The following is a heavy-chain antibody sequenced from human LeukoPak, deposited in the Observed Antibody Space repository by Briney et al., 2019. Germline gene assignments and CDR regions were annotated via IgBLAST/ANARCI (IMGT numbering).Heavy chain of an antibody. CDR2: INPSGGST. CDR3: ARGIESERGTLDAAPFDY. D-gene: IGHD2-15*01. J-gene: IGHJ4*02. CDR1: GYTFTSYY. Sequence: ASVKVSCKASGYTFTSYYMHWVRQAPGQGLEGMGIINPSGGSTSYAQKFQGRVTMTRDTSTSTVYMELSSLRSEDTAVYYCARGIESERGTLDAAPFDYWGQGTLVTVSS. V-gene: IGHV1-46*01.